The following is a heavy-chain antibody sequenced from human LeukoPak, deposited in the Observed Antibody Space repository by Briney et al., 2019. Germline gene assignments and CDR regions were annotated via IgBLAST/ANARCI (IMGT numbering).Heavy chain of an antibody. J-gene: IGHJ4*02. CDR3: AKAGSSGWSSSGGGY. V-gene: IGHV3-23*01. D-gene: IGHD6-19*01. CDR1: GFTFNNFA. CDR2: ISGSGGST. Sequence: GGSLRLSCAASGFTFNNFAMSWVRQAPGKGLEWVSTISGSGGSTFYADSVKGRFPISRDNSKNTLFLQMNSLRVEDTAIYYCAKAGSSGWSSSGGGYWGQGSLVTVSS.